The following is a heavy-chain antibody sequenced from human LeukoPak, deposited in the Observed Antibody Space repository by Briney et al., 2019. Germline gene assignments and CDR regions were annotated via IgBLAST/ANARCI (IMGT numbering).Heavy chain of an antibody. CDR3: ARGVDFWSGYPERWFDP. D-gene: IGHD3-3*01. Sequence: GGSLRLSCAASGFTFSSYEMNWVRQAPGKGLEWVSYISSSGSTIYYADSVKGRFTISRDNAKNSLYLQMNSLRAEDTAVYYCARGVDFWSGYPERWFDPWGQGTLVTVSS. CDR1: GFTFSSYE. CDR2: ISSSGSTI. V-gene: IGHV3-48*03. J-gene: IGHJ5*02.